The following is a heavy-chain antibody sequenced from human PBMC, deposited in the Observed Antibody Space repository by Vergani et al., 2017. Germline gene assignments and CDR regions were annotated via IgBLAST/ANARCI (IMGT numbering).Heavy chain of an antibody. CDR1: GFTFSSYS. D-gene: IGHD2-2*01. CDR3: ARVGCSSTRGTRDAFDI. CDR2: ISSSSSYI. Sequence: EVQLVESGGGLVKPGGSLRLSCAASGFTFSSYSMNWVRQAPGKGLEWVSSISSSSSYIYYAASVKGRFTISRDNAMNSLYLQMKSLRAEDTAVYYCARVGCSSTRGTRDAFDIGREGTIMTVAS. J-gene: IGHJ3*02. V-gene: IGHV3-21*01.